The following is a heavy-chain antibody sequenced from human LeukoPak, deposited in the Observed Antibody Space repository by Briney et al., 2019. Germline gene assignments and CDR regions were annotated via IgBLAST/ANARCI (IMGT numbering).Heavy chain of an antibody. CDR1: GFTVRSSY. J-gene: IGHJ3*01. CDR2: IYSGGSP. V-gene: IGHV3-53*01. CDR3: AGDGADNSGYYFGSL. Sequence: GGSLRLSCAASGFTVRSSYMSWVRQAPGKGLEWVSVIYSGGSPDYADSAKGRFTISSDNSKNTLYLQMNSLRVEDTAVYYCAGDGADNSGYYFGSLWGQGTMVTVSS. D-gene: IGHD3-22*01.